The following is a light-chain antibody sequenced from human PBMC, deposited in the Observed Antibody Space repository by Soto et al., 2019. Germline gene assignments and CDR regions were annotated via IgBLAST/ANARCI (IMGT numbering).Light chain of an antibody. CDR3: QQYGRSPRT. CDR1: QSVSNSY. CDR2: DTS. V-gene: IGKV3-20*01. J-gene: IGKJ1*01. Sequence: EFVLTQSPGTLSLSPGERATLSCRASQSVSNSYVAWYQQKSGQAPRLLIYDTSSRVTGIPDRFSGSGSGTDFTLTISRLEPEDFAVYYCQQYGRSPRTFGQGTKVDIK.